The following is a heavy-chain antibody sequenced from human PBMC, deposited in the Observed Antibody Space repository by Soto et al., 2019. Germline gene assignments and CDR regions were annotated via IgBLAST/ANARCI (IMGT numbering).Heavy chain of an antibody. Sequence: GSLRLSCTASGFTFNIFGMSWVRQAPGKGLEWVSGISGSGGNTYYADSVKGRFTISRDNSKNTLFLQMNSLRAEDTAVYYCAKVWGMATIQAIDYCGQGTLVTVSS. CDR2: ISGSGGNT. J-gene: IGHJ4*02. CDR1: GFTFNIFG. D-gene: IGHD3-16*01. CDR3: AKVWGMATIQAIDY. V-gene: IGHV3-23*01.